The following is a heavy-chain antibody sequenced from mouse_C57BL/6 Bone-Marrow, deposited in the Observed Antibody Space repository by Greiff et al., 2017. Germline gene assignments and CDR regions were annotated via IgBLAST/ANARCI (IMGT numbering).Heavy chain of an antibody. D-gene: IGHD1-1*01. CDR1: GFNIKNTS. CDR3: ALIDYSGSSYGNYAMDY. J-gene: IGHJ4*01. V-gene: IGHV14-3*01. CDR2: IDPANGNT. Sequence: EVQLQQSVAELVRPGASVKLSCTASGFNIKNTSMHWVKQRPEQGLEWIGRIDPANGNTKYAPKFQGKATITADTSSNTAYLQLSSLTTEDTAIYYCALIDYSGSSYGNYAMDYWGQGTSVTVSS.